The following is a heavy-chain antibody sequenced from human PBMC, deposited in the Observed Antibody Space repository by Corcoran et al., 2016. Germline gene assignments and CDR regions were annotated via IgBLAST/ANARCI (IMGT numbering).Heavy chain of an antibody. J-gene: IGHJ6*02. CDR2: IRAYNGNT. D-gene: IGHD5-18*01. Sequence: QVQLVQSGAEVKKPGASVKVSCKASGYTFTSYGISWVRQAPGQGLEWMGWIRAYNGNTNYAQKLQGRVNMTTDTSTSTAYMALRSLSSEDTAVYYCARESGSPDTYYYYGMDVWGQGTTVTVSS. V-gene: IGHV1-18*01. CDR3: ARESGSPDTYYYYGMDV. CDR1: GYTFTSYG.